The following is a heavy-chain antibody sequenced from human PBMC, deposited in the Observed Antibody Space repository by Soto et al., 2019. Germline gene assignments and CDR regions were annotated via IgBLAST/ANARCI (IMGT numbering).Heavy chain of an antibody. V-gene: IGHV3-30*18. J-gene: IGHJ6*02. D-gene: IGHD3-3*01. CDR3: EKDWGADYDFWSGYFFPTYYYYGMDV. CDR2: ISYDGSNK. Sequence: GGSLRLSCAASGFTFSSYGMHWVRQAPGKGLEWVAVISYDGSNKYYADSVKGRFTISRDNSKNTLYLQMNSLRAEETAVYYCEKDWGADYDFWSGYFFPTYYYYGMDVWGQGTTVTVSS. CDR1: GFTFSSYG.